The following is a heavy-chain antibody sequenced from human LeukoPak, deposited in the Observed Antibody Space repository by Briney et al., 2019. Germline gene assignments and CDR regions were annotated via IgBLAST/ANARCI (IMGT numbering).Heavy chain of an antibody. J-gene: IGHJ4*02. CDR2: IYWDDDE. Sequence: SGPTLVKPTQPLTLTCTFSGFSLSTSGVGVGWIRQPPAKALEWLALIYWDDDERYSPSLKNSLTITKDTSKNQVVLTMTNMDPVDTATYYCAHLTTGSCFDYWGQGILVTVSS. V-gene: IGHV2-5*02. D-gene: IGHD1-26*01. CDR3: AHLTTGSCFDY. CDR1: GFSLSTSGVG.